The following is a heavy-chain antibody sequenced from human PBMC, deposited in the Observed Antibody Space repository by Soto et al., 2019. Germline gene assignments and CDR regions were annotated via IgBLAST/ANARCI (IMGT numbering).Heavy chain of an antibody. Sequence: ASVKVSCKRSGFTFLTSSIQWVLQARGQRLEWMGWIVVGSGNTNYAQKFQERVTITRDMSTNTAYMELTSLRSEDTAVYYCAADPYCGGDCYFDYWGQGTMVTVSS. CDR2: IVVGSGNT. V-gene: IGHV1-58*02. CDR3: AADPYCGGDCYFDY. D-gene: IGHD2-21*02. J-gene: IGHJ4*02. CDR1: GFTFLTSS.